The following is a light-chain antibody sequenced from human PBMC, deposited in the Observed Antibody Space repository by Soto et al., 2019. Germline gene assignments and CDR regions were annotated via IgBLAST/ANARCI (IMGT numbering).Light chain of an antibody. CDR2: GAS. CDR1: HSVSSSY. CDR3: QQYVSSPPIT. V-gene: IGKV3-20*01. Sequence: EIVLTQYPGTLSLSPGERATLSCRASHSVSSSYLAWYQQKPGHAHRLLIYGASSRATGIPDRFSGSGSGTDFNLTISRLEPEDFAVYYCQQYVSSPPITVGQGTRLVIK. J-gene: IGKJ5*01.